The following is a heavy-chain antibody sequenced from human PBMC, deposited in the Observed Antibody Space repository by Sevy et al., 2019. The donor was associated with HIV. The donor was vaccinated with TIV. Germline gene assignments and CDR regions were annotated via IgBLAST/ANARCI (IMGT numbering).Heavy chain of an antibody. CDR3: ASERLACNVAEYFLN. D-gene: IGHD1-1*01. V-gene: IGHV3-30-3*01. CDR1: GFTFSSYS. Sequence: GGSLRLSCATSGFTFSSYSMHWVRQAPGKGLEWVARISYDGVNTHYADSVKGGFTISRDNFKNSLSLQMNSLRGEDTAVYFCASERLACNVAEYFLNWGQGTQVTVSS. J-gene: IGHJ1*01. CDR2: ISYDGVNT.